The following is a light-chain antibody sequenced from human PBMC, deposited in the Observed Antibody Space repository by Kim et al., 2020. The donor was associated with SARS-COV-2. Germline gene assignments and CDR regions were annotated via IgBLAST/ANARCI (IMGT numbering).Light chain of an antibody. J-gene: IGLJ3*02. CDR3: GTDHGSGSNFVWV. V-gene: IGLV9-49*01. Sequence: CTLSSGYSNYKVDWDQKRPGKGPRFVMRVGTGGIVGSKGDGIPDRFSVLGSGLNRYLTIKNIQEEDESDYHCGTDHGSGSNFVWVFGGGTQLTVL. CDR2: VGTGGIVG. CDR1: SGYSNYK.